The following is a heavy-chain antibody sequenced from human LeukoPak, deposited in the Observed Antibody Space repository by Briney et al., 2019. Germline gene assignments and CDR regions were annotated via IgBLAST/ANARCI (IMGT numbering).Heavy chain of an antibody. CDR1: GGSISNYY. CDR3: ARGGSIFGDYLSDY. Sequence: SETLSLTCTVSGGSISNYYWSWIRQPPGKGLEWIGYIYYNGNTNYNPSLKSRVTISVDTSKNQFSLKLGSVTAADTAVYYCARGGSIFGDYLSDYWGQGTLVTVSS. CDR2: IYYNGNT. J-gene: IGHJ4*02. V-gene: IGHV4-59*08. D-gene: IGHD4-17*01.